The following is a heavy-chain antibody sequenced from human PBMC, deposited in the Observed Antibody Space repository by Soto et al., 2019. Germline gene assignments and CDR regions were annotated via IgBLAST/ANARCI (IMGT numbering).Heavy chain of an antibody. J-gene: IGHJ4*02. D-gene: IGHD3-10*01. CDR2: IGGSGAST. V-gene: IGHV3-23*01. Sequence: GGSLRLSCAASGITFSTYAMTWVRQAPGKGLEWVSAIGGSGASTYYADSVNGRFTISRDNSKNTLYLHMDSLRAEDTAIYYCAKFPNYYGSGRPFDFWGQGTLVTVSS. CDR1: GITFSTYA. CDR3: AKFPNYYGSGRPFDF.